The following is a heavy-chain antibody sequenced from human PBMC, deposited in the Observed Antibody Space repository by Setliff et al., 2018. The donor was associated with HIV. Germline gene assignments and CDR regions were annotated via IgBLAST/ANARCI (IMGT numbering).Heavy chain of an antibody. D-gene: IGHD5-18*01. J-gene: IGHJ4*02. Sequence: PSETLSLTCTVSGGSISSYYWSWIRQPPGKGLEWIGYISYSGGTNYIPSLKSRVTISVDTSKNQFSLKLISVTAADTGVYYCARDVYSYGRFYFDYWGQGTLVTVSS. CDR2: ISYSGGT. CDR3: ARDVYSYGRFYFDY. CDR1: GGSISSYY. V-gene: IGHV4-59*12.